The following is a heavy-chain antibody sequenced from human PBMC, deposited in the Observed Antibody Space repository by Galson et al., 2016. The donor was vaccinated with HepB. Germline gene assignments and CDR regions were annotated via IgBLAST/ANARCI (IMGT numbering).Heavy chain of an antibody. CDR3: SRGGDESKIGHC. D-gene: IGHD2-21*01. V-gene: IGHV4-4*09. J-gene: IGHJ4*02. Sequence: ETLSLTCTVSGGSISLYYWSWIRQPPGKGLEWLGSIHPSGSSFYNPSLGSRPTISLDASKNQFSLTLSSVTAADTAVYYCSRGGDESKIGHCWGQGSLVTVSS. CDR1: GGSISLYY. CDR2: IHPSGSS.